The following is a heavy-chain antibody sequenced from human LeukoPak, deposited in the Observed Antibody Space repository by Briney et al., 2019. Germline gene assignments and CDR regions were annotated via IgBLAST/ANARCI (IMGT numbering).Heavy chain of an antibody. CDR1: GFTLSSYT. CDR3: ARGRSNGWFY. Sequence: PGGSLRLSCAASGFTLSSYTMNWVRQPPGKGLEWIGEINHSGSTNYNPSLKSRVTISVDTSKNQFSLKLSSVTAADTAVYYCARGRSNGWFYWGQGTLVTVSS. CDR2: INHSGST. J-gene: IGHJ4*02. V-gene: IGHV4-34*01. D-gene: IGHD2-8*01.